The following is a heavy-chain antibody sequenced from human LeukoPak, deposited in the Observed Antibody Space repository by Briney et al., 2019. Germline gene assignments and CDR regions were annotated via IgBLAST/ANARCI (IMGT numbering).Heavy chain of an antibody. CDR3: TRAYSTGWLGINDY. J-gene: IGHJ4*02. CDR2: IRNKANGGTA. Sequence: GRSLRLSCTTSGFTFSDYAVTWVRQAPGKGLEWVGFIRNKANGGTADYAASVKGRFTISRGDSKTIAYLLMNSLKTEDTAVYYCTRAYSTGWLGINDYWGQGALVTVSS. CDR1: GFTFSDYA. D-gene: IGHD6-19*01. V-gene: IGHV3-49*04.